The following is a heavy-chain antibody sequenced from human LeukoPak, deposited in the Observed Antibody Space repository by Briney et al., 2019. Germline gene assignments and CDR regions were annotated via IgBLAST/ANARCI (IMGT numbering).Heavy chain of an antibody. CDR2: IYHTGHT. D-gene: IGHD1-14*01. CDR1: GSSISSGYY. V-gene: IGHV4-38-2*02. Sequence: SETLSLTCSVSGSSISSGYYWTSIRQPPGKGLEWIGGIYHTGHTFYNPSLKSRVTISVETSKNQFSLKLNSVTAADTAVYYCAKEGTVRWFDPWGQGTLVTVSS. J-gene: IGHJ5*02. CDR3: AKEGTVRWFDP.